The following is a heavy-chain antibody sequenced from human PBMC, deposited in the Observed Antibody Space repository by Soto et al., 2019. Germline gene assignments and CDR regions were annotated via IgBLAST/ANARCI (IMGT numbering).Heavy chain of an antibody. CDR2: INPSGGST. D-gene: IGHD2-15*01. V-gene: IGHV1-46*01. CDR1: GYTFTSYY. CDR3: ARDLLYCSGGSWDQSCGMDV. J-gene: IGHJ6*02. Sequence: QVQLVQSGAEVKKPEASVKVSCKASGYTFTSYYMHWARQAPGQGLEWMGIINPSGGSTSYAQKFQGRVTMTRDTSTSTVYMELSSLRSEDTAVYYCARDLLYCSGGSWDQSCGMDVWGQGTTVTVSS.